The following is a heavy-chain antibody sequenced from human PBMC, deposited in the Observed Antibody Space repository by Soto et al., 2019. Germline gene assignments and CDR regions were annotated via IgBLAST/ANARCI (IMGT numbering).Heavy chain of an antibody. CDR2: IYYSGST. V-gene: IGHV4-39*01. D-gene: IGHD3-10*01. CDR3: ARQAGGFGELLNWFDP. J-gene: IGHJ5*02. CDR1: GGSISSSSYY. Sequence: QLQLQESGPGLVKPSETLSLTCTVSGGSISSSSYYWGWIRQPPGKGLEWIGSIYYSGSTYYNPSLKSRVTISVDTSKTQFSLKLSSVTAADTAVYYCARQAGGFGELLNWFDPWGQGTLVTVSS.